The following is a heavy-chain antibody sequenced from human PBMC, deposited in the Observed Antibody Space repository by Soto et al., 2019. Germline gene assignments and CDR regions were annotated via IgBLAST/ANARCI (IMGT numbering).Heavy chain of an antibody. D-gene: IGHD3-22*01. CDR1: GGTFSSYA. J-gene: IGHJ4*02. CDR3: ASLEYYYDSSGYPFDY. V-gene: IGHV1-69*13. Sequence: SVKVSCKASGGTFSSYAISWVRRAPGQGLEWMGGIIPIFGTANYAQKFQGRVTITADESTSTAYMELSSLRSEDTAVYYCASLEYYYDSSGYPFDYWGQGTLVTVSS. CDR2: IIPIFGTA.